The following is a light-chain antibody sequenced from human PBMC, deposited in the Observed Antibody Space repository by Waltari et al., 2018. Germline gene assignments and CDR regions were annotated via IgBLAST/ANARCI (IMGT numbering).Light chain of an antibody. V-gene: IGKV4-1*01. CDR3: QQYYSTPLT. CDR1: PSVLYNSNNNNY. J-gene: IGKJ4*01. CDR2: WGS. Sequence: DIVMTPSTDSLAVSLGERATINCNSSPSVLYNSNNNNYLDWYQQKSGQPPTLLIYWGSTRESGVPDRFSGSGSWTDFTLTISSLQAEDVAVYYCQQYYSTPLTFGGGTKVEIK.